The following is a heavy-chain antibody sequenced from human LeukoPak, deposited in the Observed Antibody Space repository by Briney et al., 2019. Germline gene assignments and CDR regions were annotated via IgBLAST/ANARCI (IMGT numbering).Heavy chain of an antibody. CDR1: GFTFSSYA. J-gene: IGHJ6*02. CDR3: AKGPKRITMVRVDV. Sequence: GSLRLSCAASGFTFSSYAMSWVRQAPGKGLEWVSAISGSGGSTYYADSVKGRFTISRDNSKNTLYLQMNSLRAEDTAVYYCAKGPKRITMVRVDVWGQGTTVTVSS. V-gene: IGHV3-23*01. CDR2: ISGSGGST. D-gene: IGHD3-10*01.